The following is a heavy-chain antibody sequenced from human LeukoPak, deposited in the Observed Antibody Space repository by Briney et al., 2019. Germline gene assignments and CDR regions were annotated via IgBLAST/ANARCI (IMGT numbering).Heavy chain of an antibody. D-gene: IGHD3-3*01. Sequence: SETLSLTCAVYGGSFSGYYWSWIRQPPGKGLEWIGEINHSGSTNYNPSLKSRVTISVDTSKNQFSLKLSSVTAADTAVYYCAREGSYDFWSGYPEHYYGMDVWGQGTTVTVSS. CDR2: INHSGST. CDR1: GGSFSGYY. V-gene: IGHV4-34*01. CDR3: AREGSYDFWSGYPEHYYGMDV. J-gene: IGHJ6*02.